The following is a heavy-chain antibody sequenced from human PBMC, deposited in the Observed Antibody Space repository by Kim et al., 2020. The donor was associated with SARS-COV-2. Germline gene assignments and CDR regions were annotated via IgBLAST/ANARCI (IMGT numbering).Heavy chain of an antibody. V-gene: IGHV3-30*04. D-gene: IGHD3-22*01. CDR2: ISYDGSNK. CDR3: ARGVGRITMIVNEYFQH. J-gene: IGHJ1*01. CDR1: GFTFSSYA. Sequence: GGSLRLSCAASGFTFSSYAMHWVRQAPGKGLEWVAVISYDGSNKYYADSVKGRFTISRDNSKNTLYLQMNSLRAEDTAVYYCARGVGRITMIVNEYFQHWGQGTLVTVSS.